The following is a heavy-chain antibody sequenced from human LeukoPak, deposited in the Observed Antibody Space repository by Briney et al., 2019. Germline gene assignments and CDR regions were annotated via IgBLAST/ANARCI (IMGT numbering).Heavy chain of an antibody. V-gene: IGHV6-1*01. CDR1: GDSVSSDSAA. CDR3: ARGLAAFDY. CDR2: IYYRSKWYN. D-gene: IGHD6-25*01. Sequence: LQRLSLTSALSGDSVSSDSAACTWIRQSPSRGLGWLRWIYYRSKWYNDYAVSVKTRITINPDTSKNQFSLQLNSVTPEDTAVYYCARGLAAFDYWGQGTLVTVSS. J-gene: IGHJ4*02.